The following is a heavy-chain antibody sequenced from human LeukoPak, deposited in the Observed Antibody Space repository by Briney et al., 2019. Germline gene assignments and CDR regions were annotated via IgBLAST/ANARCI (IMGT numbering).Heavy chain of an antibody. CDR1: GFTFSSYA. CDR2: ISYDGSNK. J-gene: IGHJ4*02. V-gene: IGHV3-30*04. D-gene: IGHD5-12*01. Sequence: PGRSLRLSCAASGFTFSSYAMHWVRQAPGKGLEWVAVISYDGSNKYYADSVKGRFTISRDNSKNTLYLQMNSLRAEDTAVYYCAREASGDIVATPYYFDYWGQGTLVTVSS. CDR3: AREASGDIVATPYYFDY.